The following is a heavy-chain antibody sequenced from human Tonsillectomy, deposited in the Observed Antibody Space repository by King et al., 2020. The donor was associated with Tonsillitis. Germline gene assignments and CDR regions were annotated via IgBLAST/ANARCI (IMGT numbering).Heavy chain of an antibody. J-gene: IGHJ2*01. CDR3: AREGYYYGSSGYFYWFFDL. V-gene: IGHV3-30*01. D-gene: IGHD3-22*01. CDR1: GFAFPTFT. Sequence: VQLVESGGGVVQPGKSLRLSCAASGFAFPTFTMHWVRQAPGKGLEWVAVISKDGSNKYYADSVRGRFIVSRDNSENTLYLQMNSLRAEDTAVYYCAREGYYYGSSGYFYWFFDLWGRGALVTVSS. CDR2: ISKDGSNK.